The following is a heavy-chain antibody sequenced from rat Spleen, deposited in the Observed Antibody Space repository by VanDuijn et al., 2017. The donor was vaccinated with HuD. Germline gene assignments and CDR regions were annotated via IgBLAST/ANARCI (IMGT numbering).Heavy chain of an antibody. CDR1: GFSLSNYG. D-gene: IGHD1-6*01. CDR2: ISTGGDNT. Sequence: VQLKESGPGLVQPSQTLSLTCTVSGFSLSNYGVFWVRQPPGKGLEWVAYISTGGDNTYYRDSVKGRFTISRDNAKSTLYLQLDSLRSEDTATYYCARGGFFRYWGQGVMVTVSS. J-gene: IGHJ2*01. V-gene: IGHV5S13*01. CDR3: ARGGFFRY.